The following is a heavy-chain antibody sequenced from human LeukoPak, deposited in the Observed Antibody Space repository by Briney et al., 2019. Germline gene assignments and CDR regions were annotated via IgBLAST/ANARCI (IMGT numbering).Heavy chain of an antibody. D-gene: IGHD3-3*01. CDR1: GGSISSYY. CDR3: ARVKGGLDDFWSGRGNWFDP. Sequence: SETLSLTCTVSGGSISSYYWSWIRQPPGKGLEWIGYIYYSGSTNYNPSLKSRVTISVDTSKNQFSLKLSSVTAADTAMYYCARVKGGLDDFWSGRGNWFDPWGQGTLVTVSS. CDR2: IYYSGST. J-gene: IGHJ5*02. V-gene: IGHV4-59*01.